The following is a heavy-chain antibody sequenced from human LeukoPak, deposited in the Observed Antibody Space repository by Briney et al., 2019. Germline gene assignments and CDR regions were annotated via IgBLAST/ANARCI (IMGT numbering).Heavy chain of an antibody. J-gene: IGHJ6*03. D-gene: IGHD3-16*02. V-gene: IGHV4-59*01. CDR3: ARTDGNSFYPYYYMDV. CDR2: IYYTGIT. Sequence: SETLSLTCSDPGDSLSNYNWCSIRQPPRKGLEWIGYIYYTGITTHNPHFTSRVTTSSDTSKQQFSLNMNSMTAAHTARHYCARTDGNSFYPYYYMDVWGKGTTVTVSS. CDR1: GDSLSNYN.